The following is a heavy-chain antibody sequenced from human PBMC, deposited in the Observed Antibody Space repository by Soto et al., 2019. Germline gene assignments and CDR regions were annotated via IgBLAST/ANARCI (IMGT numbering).Heavy chain of an antibody. J-gene: IGHJ6*02. V-gene: IGHV4-30-4*01. CDR3: PRVYVVRGGGVAHYHYGMDV. D-gene: IGHD3-10*01. CDR1: GVSINSGDYY. Sequence: QVRLQESGPGLVKPSQTLSLTCTVSGVSINSGDYYWSWIRQPPGKGLEWIGYIHYNGNTYYSPALLSGVTISQDTSKTQFSLRLSSVTAADTGVYFFPRVYVVRGGGVAHYHYGMDVWGPGTAVTVYS. CDR2: IHYNGNT.